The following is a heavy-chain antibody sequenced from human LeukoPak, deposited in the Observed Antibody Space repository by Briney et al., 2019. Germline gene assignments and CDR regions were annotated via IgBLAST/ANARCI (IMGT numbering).Heavy chain of an antibody. CDR2: INCSGST. CDR3: VKSNSRYQPWTLDI. J-gene: IGHJ3*02. V-gene: IGHV4-59*01. Sequence: SETLSLTCTVSGGSFRSYYWSWIRQPPGKGLEWNAYINCSGSTNYNPSLKSRVTISVDTSKNHFSLTLSSVTAADTAMYYCVKSNSRYQPWTLDIWGRGTMVTVSS. CDR1: GGSFRSYY. D-gene: IGHD2-2*01.